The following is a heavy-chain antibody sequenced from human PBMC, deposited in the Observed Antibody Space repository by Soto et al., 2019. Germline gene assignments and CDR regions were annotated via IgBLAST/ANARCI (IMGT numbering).Heavy chain of an antibody. D-gene: IGHD3-16*01. Sequence: EVQLLESGGGLVQPGGSLRLSCAASGFTFHTYAMSWVRQAPGKGLEWVSSVNGNGRNTYYTGSVMGRFAISRDNSKNTLYLQMNNLGDEETARYYRAKDGVYLGEHDYSDRWGRGTLVTVSS. CDR1: GFTFHTYA. V-gene: IGHV3-23*01. CDR3: AKDGVYLGEHDYSDR. J-gene: IGHJ5*02. CDR2: VNGNGRNT.